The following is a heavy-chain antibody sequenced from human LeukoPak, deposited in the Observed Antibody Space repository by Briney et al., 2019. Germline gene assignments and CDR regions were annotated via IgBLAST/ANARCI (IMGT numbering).Heavy chain of an antibody. CDR1: GFTFSSYE. V-gene: IGHV3-74*01. J-gene: IGHJ4*02. CDR2: IDSDGSST. Sequence: GGSLRLSCAASGFTFSSYEMNWVRQAPGKGLVWVSRIDSDGSSTTYADSVKGRFTISRDNAKNTLYLQMNSLRAEDTAVYYCARVGGYGFNYFDYWGQGTLVTVSS. CDR3: ARVGGYGFNYFDY. D-gene: IGHD5-18*01.